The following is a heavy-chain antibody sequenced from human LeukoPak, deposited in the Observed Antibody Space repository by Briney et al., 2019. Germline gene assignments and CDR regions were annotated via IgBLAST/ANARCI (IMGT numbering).Heavy chain of an antibody. CDR2: ISAYNGNT. CDR1: GYTFTSYG. V-gene: IGHV1-18*01. CDR3: ARDLFQGGYSGYESADYDY. Sequence: ASVKVSCKASGYTFTSYGISWVRQAPGQGLEWMGWISAYNGNTNYAQKLQGRVTMTTDTSTSTAYMELRSLRADDTAVYYCARDLFQGGYSGYESADYDYWGQGTLVTVSS. D-gene: IGHD5-12*01. J-gene: IGHJ4*02.